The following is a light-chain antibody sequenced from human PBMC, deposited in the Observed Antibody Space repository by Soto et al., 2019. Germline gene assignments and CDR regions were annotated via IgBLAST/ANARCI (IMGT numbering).Light chain of an antibody. CDR1: DIASKS. CDR3: QVWDSSSDHYV. V-gene: IGLV3-21*02. Sequence: SYELTQPPSVSVDPGQTARISCGGNDIASKSVHWSQQKPGQAPVLVVYDDNDRPSGIPERFSGSNSGDTATLTISRVEAGDEADYYCQVWDSSSDHYVFGSGTKVTVL. J-gene: IGLJ1*01. CDR2: DDN.